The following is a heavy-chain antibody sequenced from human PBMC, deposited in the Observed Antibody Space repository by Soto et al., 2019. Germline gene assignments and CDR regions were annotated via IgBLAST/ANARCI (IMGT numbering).Heavy chain of an antibody. J-gene: IGHJ4*02. CDR1: GGSITSYY. V-gene: IGHV4-59*01. Sequence: QVQLQESGPGLVKPLETLSLTCTVPGGSITSYYWIWVRQPPGKGLEWIGYIYYNGNINYNPSLKSRLTISLDTSKNQFSLRLSSVTAADTAVYYCATGRVYFGSEYWGQGTLVTVSS. D-gene: IGHD3-10*01. CDR2: IYYNGNI. CDR3: ATGRVYFGSEY.